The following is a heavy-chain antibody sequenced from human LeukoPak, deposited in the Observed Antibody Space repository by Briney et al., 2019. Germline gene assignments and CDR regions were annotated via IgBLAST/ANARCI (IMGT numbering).Heavy chain of an antibody. D-gene: IGHD3-22*01. J-gene: IGHJ3*02. CDR2: IDIGGGST. CDR1: GFTFSTYA. V-gene: IGHV3-23*01. Sequence: HPGGSLRLSCAASGFTFSTYAMSWVRQAPRKGLEWVSGIDIGGGSTYYADSAKGRFTISRDNSRSTLYLQMNSLRAEDTAVYYCAKGRHYYDSSGSHVRGDAFDTWGQGTVVTVSS. CDR3: AKGRHYYDSSGSHVRGDAFDT.